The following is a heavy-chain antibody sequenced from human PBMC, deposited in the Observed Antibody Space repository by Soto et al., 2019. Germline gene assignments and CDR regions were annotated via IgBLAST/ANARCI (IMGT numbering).Heavy chain of an antibody. CDR2: VFNSGNT. CDR3: ARGEPRRYFDS. CDR1: GASVGSGRYY. D-gene: IGHD1-26*01. Sequence: QVQLQESGPGLVKPSETLSLSCTVSGASVGSGRYYWSWIRQPPGEGLEWIASVFNSGNTYFNPSLKSRVTLSVGTSKKQFSLKLRSITAADTGLYYCARGEPRRYFDSWGQGTMVTVSS. V-gene: IGHV4-61*01. J-gene: IGHJ4*02.